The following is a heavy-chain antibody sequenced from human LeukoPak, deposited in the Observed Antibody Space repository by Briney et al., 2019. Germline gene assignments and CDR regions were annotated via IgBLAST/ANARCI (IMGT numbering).Heavy chain of an antibody. J-gene: IGHJ4*02. D-gene: IGHD3-3*01. CDR2: IKQDGSEK. V-gene: IGHV3-7*01. CDR3: ARDQGVLRFLEWLSYFDY. Sequence: GGSLRLSCAASGFTFSSYGMHWVRQAPGKGLEWVANIKQDGSEKYYVDSVKGRFTISRDNAKNSLYLQMNSLRAEDTAVYYCARDQGVLRFLEWLSYFDYWGQGTLVTVPS. CDR1: GFTFSSYG.